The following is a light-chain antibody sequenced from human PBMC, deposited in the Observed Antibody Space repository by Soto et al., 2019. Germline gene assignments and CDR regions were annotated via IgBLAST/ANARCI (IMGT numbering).Light chain of an antibody. Sequence: QSALTQPASVSGSPGQSIAISCTGPSRDVGGDNYVSWYQQHPGKAPKLMIYEVSNRPSGVSNRFSGSKSGNTASLTISGLQAEDEADYYCCSYAASNTFVFGTGTKLTVL. J-gene: IGLJ1*01. CDR3: CSYAASNTFV. CDR1: SRDVGGDNY. V-gene: IGLV2-14*01. CDR2: EVS.